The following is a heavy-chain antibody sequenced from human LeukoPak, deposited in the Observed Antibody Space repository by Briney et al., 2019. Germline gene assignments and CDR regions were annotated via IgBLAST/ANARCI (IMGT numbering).Heavy chain of an antibody. V-gene: IGHV4-39*01. Sequence: SETLSLTCTVSGGSISSSSYYWGWIRQPPGKGLEWIGSIYYSGSTYYNPSLKSRVTISVDTSKNQFSLKLSSMTAADTAVYYCARQFYDISYWGQGTLVTVSS. D-gene: IGHD3-9*01. CDR2: IYYSGST. CDR3: ARQFYDISY. J-gene: IGHJ4*02. CDR1: GGSISSSSYY.